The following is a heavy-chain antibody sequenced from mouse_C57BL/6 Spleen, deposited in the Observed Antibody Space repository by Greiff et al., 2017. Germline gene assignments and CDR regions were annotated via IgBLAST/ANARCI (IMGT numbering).Heavy chain of an antibody. J-gene: IGHJ1*03. CDR1: GYTFTSYW. Sequence: VQLKQPGAELVRPGSSVKLSCKASGYTFTSYWMHWVKQRPIQGLEWIGNIDPSDSETHYNQKFKDKATLTVDKSASTAYMQLSSLTSEDSAVYYCARENYYGSSGYFDVWGTGTTVTVSS. V-gene: IGHV1-52*01. CDR2: IDPSDSET. D-gene: IGHD1-1*01. CDR3: ARENYYGSSGYFDV.